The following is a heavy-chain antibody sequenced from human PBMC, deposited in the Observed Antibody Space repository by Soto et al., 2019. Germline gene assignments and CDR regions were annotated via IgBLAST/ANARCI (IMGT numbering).Heavy chain of an antibody. V-gene: IGHV4-34*01. CDR2: INHSGST. J-gene: IGHJ6*03. CDR3: ARARIFGVVKYPKYYMDV. D-gene: IGHD3-3*01. Sequence: SETLSLTCAVYGGSFSGYYWSWIRQPPGKGLEWIGEINHSGSTNYNPSLKSRVTISVDTSKNQFSLKLGSVTAADTAVYYCARARIFGVVKYPKYYMDVWGKGTTVTVSS. CDR1: GGSFSGYY.